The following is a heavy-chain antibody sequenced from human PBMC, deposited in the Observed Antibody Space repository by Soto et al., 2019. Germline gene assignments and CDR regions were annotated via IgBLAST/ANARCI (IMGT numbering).Heavy chain of an antibody. D-gene: IGHD3-22*01. CDR3: ARERIVGDSSGYYYVGNYYYYGMDV. Sequence: ASVKVSCKASGYTFTSYGISWVRQAPGQGLEWMGWISAYNGNTNYAQKLQGRVTMTTDTSTSTAYMELRSLRSDDTAVYYCARERIVGDSSGYYYVGNYYYYGMDVWGQGTTVTVSS. J-gene: IGHJ6*02. CDR1: GYTFTSYG. CDR2: ISAYNGNT. V-gene: IGHV1-18*01.